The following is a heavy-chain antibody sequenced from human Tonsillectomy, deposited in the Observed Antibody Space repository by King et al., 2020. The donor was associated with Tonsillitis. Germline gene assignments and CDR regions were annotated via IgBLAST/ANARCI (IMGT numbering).Heavy chain of an antibody. D-gene: IGHD2-2*01. CDR3: ARIGGVSSASPHAVLGDFDI. J-gene: IGHJ3*02. V-gene: IGHV3-20*04. CDR2: INWDGGRT. Sequence: VQLVESGGGVVRPGGSLRLSCAASGFTFGDYGMSWVRQAPGKGLEWVSSINWDGGRTAYADSLKGRFTISRDNAKNSLYLQMNSLRAEDTAFYYCARIGGVSSASPHAVLGDFDIWGQGTMVTVSS. CDR1: GFTFGDYG.